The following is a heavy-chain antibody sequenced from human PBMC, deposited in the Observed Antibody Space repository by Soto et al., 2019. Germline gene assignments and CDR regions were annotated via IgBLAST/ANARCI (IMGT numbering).Heavy chain of an antibody. D-gene: IGHD1-26*01. V-gene: IGHV3-74*01. CDR1: GFSFSSYW. J-gene: IGHJ5*02. CDR3: ARVLTGSYNWFDP. Sequence: EVQLVESGGGLVQPGGSLRLSCAASGFSFSSYWMHWVRQVPGKGLVWVSRINSDGSTTTYAASVKGRFTISRDNAKTTLYLQMNSLRVEDTAVYYCARVLTGSYNWFDPCGQGTLVTVSS. CDR2: INSDGSTT.